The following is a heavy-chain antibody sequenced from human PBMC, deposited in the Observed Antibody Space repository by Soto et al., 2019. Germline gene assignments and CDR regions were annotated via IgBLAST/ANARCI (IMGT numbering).Heavy chain of an antibody. Sequence: QVQLVQSGAEVKKPGSSVKVSCKASGGTFSSYAISWVRQAPGQGLEWMGGIIPIFGTANYAQKFQGRVTITADESTSTAYMELNSLRSEDTAVYYCARNPDTNYYYGMDVWGQGTTVTVSS. CDR3: ARNPDTNYYYGMDV. J-gene: IGHJ6*02. CDR2: IIPIFGTA. CDR1: GGTFSSYA. V-gene: IGHV1-69*12.